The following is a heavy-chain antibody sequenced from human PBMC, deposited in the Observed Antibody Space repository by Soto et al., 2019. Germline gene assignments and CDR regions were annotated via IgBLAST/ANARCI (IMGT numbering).Heavy chain of an antibody. CDR3: ARHKFVVVAATSAALSDYFDY. J-gene: IGHJ4*02. CDR2: IYYSGST. D-gene: IGHD2-15*01. V-gene: IGHV4-39*01. Sequence: QLQLQESGPGLVKPSETLSLTCTVSGGSISSSSYYWGWIRQPPGKGLEWIGSIYYSGSTYYNPSLKSRVTISVDTSKNQFSLKLSSVTAADTAVYYCARHKFVVVAATSAALSDYFDYWGQGTLVTVSS. CDR1: GGSISSSSYY.